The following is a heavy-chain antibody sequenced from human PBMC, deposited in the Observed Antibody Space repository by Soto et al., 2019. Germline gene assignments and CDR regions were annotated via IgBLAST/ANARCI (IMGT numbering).Heavy chain of an antibody. Sequence: SVKVSCKASGGTFSSYAISWVRQAPGQGLEWMGGIIPSFGTANYAQKFQGRVTITADESTSTAYMELSSLRSEDTAVYYCARDVDTAMVSRYGMDVWGQGTTVTVSS. CDR3: ARDVDTAMVSRYGMDV. V-gene: IGHV1-69*13. D-gene: IGHD5-18*01. CDR1: GGTFSSYA. CDR2: IIPSFGTA. J-gene: IGHJ6*02.